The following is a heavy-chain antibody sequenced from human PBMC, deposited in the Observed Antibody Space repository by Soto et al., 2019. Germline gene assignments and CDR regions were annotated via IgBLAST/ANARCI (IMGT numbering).Heavy chain of an antibody. Sequence: WKTPCRTSVYSSVSAATNSAAWNCIRQSPSRGLEWLGRTYYRSKWYNDYAVSVESRITIKPDPSKNRFSLLLNSVTPEYTAVYFCARGLNCYASGSPSYGLGVWRQGTTFLVSS. CDR3: ARGLNCYASGSPSYGLGV. J-gene: IGHJ6*02. CDR1: SVSAATNSAA. D-gene: IGHD3-10*01. V-gene: IGHV6-1*01. CDR2: TYYRSKWYN.